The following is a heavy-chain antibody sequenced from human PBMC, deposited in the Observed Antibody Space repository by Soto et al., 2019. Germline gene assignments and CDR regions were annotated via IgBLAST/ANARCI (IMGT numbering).Heavy chain of an antibody. V-gene: IGHV3-23*01. Sequence: GESLKISCAASGFTFSSYAMSWVRQAPGKGLEWVSAISGSGGSTYYADSVKGRFTISRDNSKNTLYLQMNSLRAEDTAVCYGAKDEYYDFWSGYRGTAEYFQHWGQGTLVTVSS. CDR3: AKDEYYDFWSGYRGTAEYFQH. J-gene: IGHJ1*01. CDR1: GFTFSSYA. CDR2: ISGSGGST. D-gene: IGHD3-3*01.